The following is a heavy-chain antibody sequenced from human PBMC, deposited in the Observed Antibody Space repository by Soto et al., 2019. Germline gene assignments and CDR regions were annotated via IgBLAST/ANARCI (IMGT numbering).Heavy chain of an antibody. Sequence: SSETLSLTCTVSGASIRSTDYYWSWIRQAPGKGLEWIGYVYYTGSTYYNPSLMSRLTISVDTSKNQFSLKLTSVTAAETAMYYCARLDAAGASYWGQGSLVTVSS. J-gene: IGHJ4*02. D-gene: IGHD6-13*01. CDR2: VYYTGST. CDR1: GASIRSTDYY. V-gene: IGHV4-30-4*01. CDR3: ARLDAAGASY.